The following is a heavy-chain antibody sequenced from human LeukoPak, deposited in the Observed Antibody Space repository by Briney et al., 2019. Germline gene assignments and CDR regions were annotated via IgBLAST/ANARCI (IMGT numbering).Heavy chain of an antibody. V-gene: IGHV3-30*02. D-gene: IGHD2-2*01. CDR3: ATEGRYCTTTSCSSAGAFDF. CDR2: IRSDGNNK. CDR1: GFTFSNYA. J-gene: IGHJ3*01. Sequence: PVGSLRLSRAASGFTFSNYAMNWVRQAPGKGLEWVAFIRSDGNNKFYADSVKGRFTISRDNSKNTLDLQMNSLRVEDTAVYYCATEGRYCTTTSCSSAGAFDFWGQGTVVTVSS.